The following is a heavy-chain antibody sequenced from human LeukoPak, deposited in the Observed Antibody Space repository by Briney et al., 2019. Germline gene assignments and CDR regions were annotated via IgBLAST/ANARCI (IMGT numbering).Heavy chain of an antibody. D-gene: IGHD5-18*01. Sequence: SETLSLTCTVSGGSISSSSYYWGWIRQPPGKGLEWIGTIYYSGSTYYNPSLKSRVTISVDTSKKQFSLKLSSVTAADTAVYYCASMGVDTTMVTPEYFQHWGQGTLVTVSS. V-gene: IGHV4-39*01. CDR1: GGSISSSSYY. CDR3: ASMGVDTTMVTPEYFQH. CDR2: IYYSGST. J-gene: IGHJ1*01.